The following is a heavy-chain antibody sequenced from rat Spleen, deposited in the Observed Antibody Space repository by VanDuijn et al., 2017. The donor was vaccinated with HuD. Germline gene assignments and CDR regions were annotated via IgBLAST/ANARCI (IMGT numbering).Heavy chain of an antibody. Sequence: EVQLAESGGGLVQPGRSLKLSCAASGFTFSDYYMAWVRQAPTKGLEWVASISYDGGSTYYRDSVKGRFTISRDNAKSSLYLQMDSLRSEDTANYYCTTDNYGSPFDYWGQGVMVTVSS. CDR1: GFTFSDYY. V-gene: IGHV5-20*01. CDR3: TTDNYGSPFDY. D-gene: IGHD1-3*01. J-gene: IGHJ2*01. CDR2: ISYDGGST.